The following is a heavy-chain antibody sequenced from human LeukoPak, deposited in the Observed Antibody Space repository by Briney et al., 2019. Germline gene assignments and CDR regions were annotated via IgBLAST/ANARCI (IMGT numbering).Heavy chain of an antibody. J-gene: IGHJ3*02. D-gene: IGHD3-22*01. CDR1: GCTISNNSYY. V-gene: IGHV4-39*01. Sequence: SETLSLTCTVSGCTISNNSYYWGWIRQPPGKGLEWIGSVYYSRSTYYNPSLKSRVTISVDTSKNQFSLKLSSVTAADTAVYYWARTYYFDSSAYYSADAFDIWGLGTMVTVSS. CDR2: VYYSRST. CDR3: ARTYYFDSSAYYSADAFDI.